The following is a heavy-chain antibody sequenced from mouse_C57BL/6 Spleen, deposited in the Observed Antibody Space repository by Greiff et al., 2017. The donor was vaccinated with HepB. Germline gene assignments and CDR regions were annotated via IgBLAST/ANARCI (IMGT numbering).Heavy chain of an antibody. CDR2: INPSSGYT. J-gene: IGHJ2*01. Sequence: QVQLQQSGAELAKPGASVKLSCKASGYTFTSYWMHWVKQRPGQGLEWIGYINPSSGYTKYNQKFKDKATLTADKSSSTAYMQLSSLTYEDSAVYHCASSVLEDYFDHGRQGTTLTVSS. CDR1: GYTFTSYW. CDR3: ASSVLEDYFDH. D-gene: IGHD1-1*01. V-gene: IGHV1-7*01.